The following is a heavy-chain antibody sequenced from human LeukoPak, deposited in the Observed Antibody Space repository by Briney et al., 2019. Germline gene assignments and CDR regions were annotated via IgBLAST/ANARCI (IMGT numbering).Heavy chain of an antibody. Sequence: PSETLSLTCTVSGGSISSYYWSWIRQPPGKGLEWIGYIYYSGSTNYNPSLKSRVTISVDTSKNHFSLKLSSGAAADTAVYYCARGGGLRYNSGWYWYFDYWGQGTLVTVSS. D-gene: IGHD6-19*01. CDR3: ARGGGLRYNSGWYWYFDY. V-gene: IGHV4-59*01. CDR1: GGSISSYY. J-gene: IGHJ4*02. CDR2: IYYSGST.